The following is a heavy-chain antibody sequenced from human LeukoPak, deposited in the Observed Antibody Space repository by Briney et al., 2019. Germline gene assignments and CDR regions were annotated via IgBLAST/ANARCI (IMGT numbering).Heavy chain of an antibody. J-gene: IGHJ4*02. V-gene: IGHV3-30-3*01. CDR2: ISYDGSNK. CDR3: AKGRYYYDSSGYPDY. CDR1: GFTFSSYA. Sequence: GRSLRLSCAASGFTFSSYAMHWVRQAPGKGLEWVAVISYDGSNKYYADSVKGRFTISRDNSKNTLYLQMNSLRAEDTAVYYCAKGRYYYDSSGYPDYWGQGTLVTVSP. D-gene: IGHD3-22*01.